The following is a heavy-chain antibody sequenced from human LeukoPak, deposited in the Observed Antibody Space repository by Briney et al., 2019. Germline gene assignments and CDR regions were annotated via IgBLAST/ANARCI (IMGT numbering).Heavy chain of an antibody. V-gene: IGHV1-69*06. D-gene: IGHD2-15*01. CDR3: ASVYVRGCCSGGSCYSGLDY. CDR2: IIPIIATA. Sequence: SVKASCKASRGPFSSYAISWVRQAPGHGLEGMGGIIPIIATANYAPKFQGRVTITADKSTSTAYMEHSSSRTEDTAVYDYASVYVRGCCSGGSCYSGLDYWGQGTLVTVSS. J-gene: IGHJ4*02. CDR1: RGPFSSYA.